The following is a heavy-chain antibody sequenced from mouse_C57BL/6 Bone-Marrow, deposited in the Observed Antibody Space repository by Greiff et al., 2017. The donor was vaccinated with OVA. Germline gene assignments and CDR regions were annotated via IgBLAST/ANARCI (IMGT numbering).Heavy chain of an antibody. CDR1: GYAFSSSW. J-gene: IGHJ3*01. D-gene: IGHD2-4*01. Sequence: VTLQESGPELVQPGASVKISCKASGYAFSSSWMNWVKQRPGKGLEWIGRIYPGDGDTNYNGKFKGTATLTADKSSSTAYMQLSSLTSEDSAVYFGAREGGLRPWFAYWGQGTLVTVSA. CDR2: IYPGDGDT. V-gene: IGHV1-82*01. CDR3: AREGGLRPWFAY.